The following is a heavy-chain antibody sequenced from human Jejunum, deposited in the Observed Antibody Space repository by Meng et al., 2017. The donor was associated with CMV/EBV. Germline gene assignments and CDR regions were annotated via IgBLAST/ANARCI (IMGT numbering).Heavy chain of an antibody. J-gene: IGHJ4*02. CDR2: INWTSDSR. D-gene: IGHD6-19*01. V-gene: IGHV3-9*01. CDR1: FDAYA. Sequence: FDAYAIHWVRQRPGKGLEWVSGINWTSDSRGSADSVRGRFTISRDNAKNSLYLQMNNLRVDDTAFYYCAKDYVSFSTYRSGWPVDYWGRGTLVTVSS. CDR3: AKDYVSFSTYRSGWPVDY.